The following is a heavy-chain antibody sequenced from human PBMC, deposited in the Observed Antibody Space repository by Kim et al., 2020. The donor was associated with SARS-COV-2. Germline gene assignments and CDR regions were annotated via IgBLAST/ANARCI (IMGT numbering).Heavy chain of an antibody. J-gene: IGHJ4*02. CDR3: ARVPDYFDY. CDR2: SKA. Sequence: SKARYSPSFQGQVTISVDKSISTAYLQWSSLEASDTAMYYCARVPDYFDYWGQGTLVTVSS. V-gene: IGHV5-51*01.